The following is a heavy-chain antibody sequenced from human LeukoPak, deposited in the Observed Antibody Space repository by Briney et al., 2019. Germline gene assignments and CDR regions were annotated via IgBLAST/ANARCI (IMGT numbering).Heavy chain of an antibody. V-gene: IGHV3-30*03. CDR1: GFTFTSYG. Sequence: GGSLRLSCAASGFTFTSYGMHWVRQSPGKGLEWVALITYDGYYKYYSDSVKGRFTISSDTSKNTLYLQMNSLRAEDTAVYYCAGRVVPAAPIDYWGQGTLVTVSS. J-gene: IGHJ4*02. CDR2: ITYDGYYK. CDR3: AGRVVPAAPIDY. D-gene: IGHD2-2*01.